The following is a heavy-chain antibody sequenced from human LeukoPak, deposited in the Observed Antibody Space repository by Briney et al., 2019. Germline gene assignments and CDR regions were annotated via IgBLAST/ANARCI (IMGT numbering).Heavy chain of an antibody. D-gene: IGHD3-9*01. CDR3: AKAPDPYDILTGYPDY. V-gene: IGHV3-9*01. J-gene: IGHJ4*02. Sequence: GGSLRLSCAASGFTFSSYGMHWVRQAPGKGLEWVSGISWNSGSIGYADSVKGRFTISRDNAKNSLYLQMNSLRAEDTASYYCAKAPDPYDILTGYPDYWGQGTLVTVSS. CDR2: ISWNSGSI. CDR1: GFTFSSYG.